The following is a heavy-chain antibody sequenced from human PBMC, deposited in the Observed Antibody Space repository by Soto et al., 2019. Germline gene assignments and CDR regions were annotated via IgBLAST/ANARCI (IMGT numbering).Heavy chain of an antibody. D-gene: IGHD6-13*01. J-gene: IGHJ4*02. V-gene: IGHV4-34*01. CDR1: GGPFSGYY. CDR3: ARGLGSSWYERDY. Sequence: QVQLQQWGAGLLKPSETLSLTCAVYGGPFSGYYWSWIRQPPGKGLEWIGEINHSGSTNYNPSLKSRVTISVDTSKNQFSLKLSSVTAADTAVYYCARGLGSSWYERDYWGQGTLVTVSS. CDR2: INHSGST.